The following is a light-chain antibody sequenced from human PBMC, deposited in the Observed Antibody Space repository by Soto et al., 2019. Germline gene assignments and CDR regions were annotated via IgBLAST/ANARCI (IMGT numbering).Light chain of an antibody. V-gene: IGLV2-8*01. CDR3: SLYVDNNNLL. CDR2: EVT. Sequence: QSALTQPPSASGSPGQSVTISCTGTSSDVGSYNYVSWYQQHPDQAPNLMLYEVTKRHSGVPDRFSGSKSGNTASLTVAGLQAEDEADYYCSLYVDNNNLLFGGGTKLTVL. CDR1: SSDVGSYNY. J-gene: IGLJ2*01.